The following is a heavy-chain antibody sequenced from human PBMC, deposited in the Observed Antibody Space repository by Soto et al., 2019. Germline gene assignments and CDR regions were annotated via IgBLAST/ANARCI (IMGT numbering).Heavy chain of an antibody. V-gene: IGHV4-34*01. CDR1: GGSFSGYY. D-gene: IGHD3-10*01. CDR3: GRGFASGSYYNLGSYYFDY. CDR2: INHSGST. J-gene: IGHJ4*02. Sequence: SETLSLTCAVYGGSFSGYYWSWIRQPPGKGLEWIGEINHSGSTNYNPSLKSRVTISVDTSKNQFSLKLSSVTAADTAVYYCGRGFASGSYYNLGSYYFDYWGQGTLVTVSS.